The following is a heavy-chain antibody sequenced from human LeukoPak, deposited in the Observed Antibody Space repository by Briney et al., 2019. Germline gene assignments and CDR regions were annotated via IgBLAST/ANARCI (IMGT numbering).Heavy chain of an antibody. Sequence: PGGSLRLSRAASGFTVSNYVIHWVRQAPGKGLEWLAVISYDVTNKNYADFVKGRFAIFRDHSQSTVDLQMNTLGGADTAVYYCVRSPTYYNMDVWGKGTTVTVSS. J-gene: IGHJ6*03. V-gene: IGHV3-30*09. CDR3: VRSPTYYNMDV. CDR1: GFTVSNYV. CDR2: ISYDVTNK.